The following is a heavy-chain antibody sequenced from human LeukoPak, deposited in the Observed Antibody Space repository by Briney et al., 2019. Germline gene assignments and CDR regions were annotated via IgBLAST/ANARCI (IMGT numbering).Heavy chain of an antibody. CDR2: ISGSGANR. CDR1: EFILSSYA. Sequence: PGGSLRLSCEASEFILSSYAMSWVRQTPGKGLEWVSFISGSGANRFYADSMKGRFTISKDNTKNSLYLQMNSLRAEDTAIYYCATLHFYAMGVWGQGTTVTVSS. CDR3: ATLHFYAMGV. J-gene: IGHJ6*02. V-gene: IGHV3-23*01.